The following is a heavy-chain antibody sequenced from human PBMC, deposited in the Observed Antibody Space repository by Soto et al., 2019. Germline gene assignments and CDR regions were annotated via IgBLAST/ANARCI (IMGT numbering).Heavy chain of an antibody. J-gene: IGHJ4*02. Sequence: ASVKVSCKDSGYTFTSYSMHWVRQAPGQRLEWMGWINAGNANTKYSQKFQGRVTITRDTSASTAYMELSSLRSEDTAVYYCARGLNVYYFAYWGQGTLVTVSS. CDR2: INAGNANT. CDR1: GYTFTSYS. D-gene: IGHD3-16*01. V-gene: IGHV1-3*01. CDR3: ARGLNVYYFAY.